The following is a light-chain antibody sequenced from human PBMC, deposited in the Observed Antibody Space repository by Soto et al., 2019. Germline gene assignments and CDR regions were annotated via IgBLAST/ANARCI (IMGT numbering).Light chain of an antibody. J-gene: IGKJ4*01. CDR2: PAS. V-gene: IGKV1-17*03. CDR1: HDISNY. Sequence: DIQMTQSPSAMSASVGDRVTIACRASHDISNYLAWFQQKPGKVPERLIYPASSLQSGFPSRFSGSGSGTEFTLTISSLQPEDFATYYCLQLKSYPLTVGGGTKVDIK. CDR3: LQLKSYPLT.